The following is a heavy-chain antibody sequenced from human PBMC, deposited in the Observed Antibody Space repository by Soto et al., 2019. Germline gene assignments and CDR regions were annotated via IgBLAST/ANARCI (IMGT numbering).Heavy chain of an antibody. J-gene: IGHJ4*02. CDR1: GGPISSGDHY. D-gene: IGHD5-18*01. Sequence: PSETLSLTCTVSGGPISSGDHYWSWIRQPPGKGLESIVYISYGGTTYYNPSLQSRITISVDTSKNQFSLKLSSVTAADTAISYCARGRGYSYGIDYWGQGTLVTVSS. V-gene: IGHV4-30-4*01. CDR2: ISYGGTT. CDR3: ARGRGYSYGIDY.